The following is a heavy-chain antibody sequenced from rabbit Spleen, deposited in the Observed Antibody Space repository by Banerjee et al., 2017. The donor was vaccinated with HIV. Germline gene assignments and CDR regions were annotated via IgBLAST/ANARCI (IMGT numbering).Heavy chain of an antibody. CDR1: GFSFSSSYY. V-gene: IGHV1S40*01. CDR3: ARDTGSSFSSYGMDL. Sequence: QSLEESGGDLVKPEGSLTLTCTASGFSFSSSYYMCWVRQAPGKGLECIACIYADRSGSTYYANWAKGRFTISRTSSTTVTLEMTSLTVADTATYFCARDTGSSFSSYGMDLWGPGTLVTVS. CDR2: IYADRSGST. J-gene: IGHJ6*01. D-gene: IGHD8-1*01.